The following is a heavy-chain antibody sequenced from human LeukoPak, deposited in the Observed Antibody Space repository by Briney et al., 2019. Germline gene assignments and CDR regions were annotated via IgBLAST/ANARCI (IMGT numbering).Heavy chain of an antibody. J-gene: IGHJ1*01. Sequence: VGSLRLSCAASGFTFSSYSMNWVRQAPGKGLEWVSSISSGSSYIYYADSVKGRFTISRDNAKNSLYLQMSNLRVEDTAVYYCATSADSPGNSWGQGTLIAVS. CDR1: GFTFSSYS. CDR2: ISSGSSYI. D-gene: IGHD4-23*01. CDR3: ATSADSPGNS. V-gene: IGHV3-21*01.